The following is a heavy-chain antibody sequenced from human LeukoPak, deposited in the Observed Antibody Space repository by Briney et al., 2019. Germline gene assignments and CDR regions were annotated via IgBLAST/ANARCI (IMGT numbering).Heavy chain of an antibody. CDR2: LNDSGST. V-gene: IGHV4-34*01. CDR1: GGSFSGNY. Sequence: SETLSLTCAVYGGSFSGNYWAWIRQPPGKGLGWIGELNDSGSTNYNPDLKSRVTISLDTSKNQFSLRLSSVTAADTAVYYCATPIGDSSSSEEWGQGTLVTVSS. CDR3: ATPIGDSSSSEE. J-gene: IGHJ4*02. D-gene: IGHD6-13*01.